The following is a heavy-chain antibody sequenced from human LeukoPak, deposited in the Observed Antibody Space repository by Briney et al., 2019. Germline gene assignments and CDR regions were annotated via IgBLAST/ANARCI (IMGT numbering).Heavy chain of an antibody. Sequence: SVKVSCKASGGTFSSYAISWVRQAPGQGLEWMGGIIPIFGTANYAQKFQGRVTITADESTSTAYMELSSLRSEDTAVYYCARNMYYDSRAFDIWGQGTMVTVSS. CDR2: IIPIFGTA. D-gene: IGHD3-22*01. CDR3: ARNMYYDSRAFDI. J-gene: IGHJ3*02. V-gene: IGHV1-69*13. CDR1: GGTFSSYA.